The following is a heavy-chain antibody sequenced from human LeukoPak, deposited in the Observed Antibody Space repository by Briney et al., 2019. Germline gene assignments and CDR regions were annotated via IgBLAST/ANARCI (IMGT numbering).Heavy chain of an antibody. CDR3: ARTLAYCGGDCYPYGAFDI. D-gene: IGHD2-21*02. V-gene: IGHV3-53*01. J-gene: IGHJ3*02. Sequence: GGSLRLSCAASGFTFSSYSMNWVRQAPGKGLEWVSVIYSGGSTYYADSVKGRFTISRDNSKNTLYLQMNSLRAEDTAVYYCARTLAYCGGDCYPYGAFDIWGQGTMVTVSS. CDR1: GFTFSSYS. CDR2: IYSGGST.